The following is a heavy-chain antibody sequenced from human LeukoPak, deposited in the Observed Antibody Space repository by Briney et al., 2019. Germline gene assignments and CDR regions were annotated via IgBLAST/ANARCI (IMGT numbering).Heavy chain of an antibody. CDR2: ISSSSSYI. CDR1: GFTFSSYS. J-gene: IGHJ4*02. D-gene: IGHD5-12*01. Sequence: GGPLRLSCAASGFTFSSYSMNWVRQAPGKGLEWVSSISSSSSYIYYADSVKGRFTISRDNAKNSLYLQMNSLRAEDTAVYYCARGPSGYHNTGGQGTLVTVSS. CDR3: ARGPSGYHNT. V-gene: IGHV3-21*01.